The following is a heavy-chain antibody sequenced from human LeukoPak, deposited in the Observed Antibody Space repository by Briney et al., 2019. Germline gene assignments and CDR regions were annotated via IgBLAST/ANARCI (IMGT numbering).Heavy chain of an antibody. CDR2: INPNSGGT. CDR3: ARGSEQEWLSSFDY. J-gene: IGHJ4*02. D-gene: IGHD5-12*01. Sequence: VASVKVSCKASGYTFTGYYMHWVRQAPGQGLEWMGWINPNSGGTNYAQKFQGRVTMTRDTSISTAYMELSRLRSDDTAVYYCARGSEQEWLSSFDYWGQGTLVTVSS. CDR1: GYTFTGYY. V-gene: IGHV1-2*02.